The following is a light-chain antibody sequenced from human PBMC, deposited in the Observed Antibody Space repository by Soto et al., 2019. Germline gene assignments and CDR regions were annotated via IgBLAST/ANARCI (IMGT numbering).Light chain of an antibody. CDR1: QSVDIN. CDR2: GAS. V-gene: IGKV3-15*01. CDR3: QQYRSWPRT. Sequence: EIVLTQSPATLSVSPGERVTLSCRASQSVDINLAWYQQKPGQAPRLLIYGASTRATDMPGRFSGRGAGAEFTITISSLQSEDFAVYYCQQYRSWPRTFGQGTKVDIK. J-gene: IGKJ1*01.